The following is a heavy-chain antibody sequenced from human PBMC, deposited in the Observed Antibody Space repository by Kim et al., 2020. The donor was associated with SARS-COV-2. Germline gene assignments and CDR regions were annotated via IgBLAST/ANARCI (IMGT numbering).Heavy chain of an antibody. D-gene: IGHD6-19*01. V-gene: IGHV3-30*03. Sequence: SADAGKGRVTIPRDNSKNTLYLQMNRRSAEDTAVYYCARGAVAGDDAFDIWGQGTMVTVSS. CDR3: ARGAVAGDDAFDI. J-gene: IGHJ3*02.